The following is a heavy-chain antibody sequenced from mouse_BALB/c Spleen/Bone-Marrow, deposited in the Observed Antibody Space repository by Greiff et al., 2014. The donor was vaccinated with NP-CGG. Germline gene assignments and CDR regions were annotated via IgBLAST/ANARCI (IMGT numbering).Heavy chain of an antibody. Sequence: EVQLQQSGAELVKPGASVKLSCTASGFNIKDTYMHWVKQRPEQGLEWIGRIDPANGNTKYDPKFQGKATITADTSSNTAYLQLSSLTSEDTAVYYCARGAFYYGLYYAMDYWGQGTSVTVSS. J-gene: IGHJ4*01. V-gene: IGHV14-3*02. CDR2: IDPANGNT. D-gene: IGHD1-2*01. CDR1: GFNIKDTY. CDR3: ARGAFYYGLYYAMDY.